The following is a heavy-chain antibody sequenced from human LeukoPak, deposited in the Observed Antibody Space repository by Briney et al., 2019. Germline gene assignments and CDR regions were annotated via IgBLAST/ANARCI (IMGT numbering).Heavy chain of an antibody. V-gene: IGHV3-11*04. CDR1: GFTFSDYY. Sequence: GGSLRLSCAASGFTFSDYYMSWIRQAPGKGLEWVSYISSSGSTIYYADSVKDRFIISRDFSRNTFFLDLNRLRIDDTAIYYCATGKEWMALDYWGQGSLVTVSS. CDR2: ISSSGSTI. J-gene: IGHJ4*02. D-gene: IGHD5-24*01. CDR3: ATGKEWMALDY.